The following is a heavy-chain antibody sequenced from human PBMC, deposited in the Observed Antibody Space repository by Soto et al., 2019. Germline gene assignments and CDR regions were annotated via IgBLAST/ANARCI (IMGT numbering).Heavy chain of an antibody. CDR3: ANQAGGVLRFSGSYNWFDP. J-gene: IGHJ5*02. D-gene: IGHD3-10*01. CDR1: GFTFSSYA. V-gene: IGHV3-23*01. Sequence: GGSLRLSCAASGFTFSSYAMSWVRQAPGKGLEWVSAISGSGGSTYYADSVKGRFTISRDNSKNTLYLQMNSLRAEDTAVYYCANQAGGVLRFSGSYNWFDPWGQGTLVTVSS. CDR2: ISGSGGST.